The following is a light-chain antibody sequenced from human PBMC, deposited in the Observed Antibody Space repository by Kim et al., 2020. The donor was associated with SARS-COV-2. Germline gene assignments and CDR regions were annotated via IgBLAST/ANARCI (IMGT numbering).Light chain of an antibody. CDR3: QVWDRSTASYV. J-gene: IGLJ1*01. Sequence: ALGQTARITGGGKHIGSKKVHGCQQKPGQAAVVVIYRDSNRPSGIPERFSGSNSGNTATLTISRVQAGDEADYYCQVWDRSTASYVFGNGTKVTVL. V-gene: IGLV3-9*01. CDR1: HIGSKK. CDR2: RDS.